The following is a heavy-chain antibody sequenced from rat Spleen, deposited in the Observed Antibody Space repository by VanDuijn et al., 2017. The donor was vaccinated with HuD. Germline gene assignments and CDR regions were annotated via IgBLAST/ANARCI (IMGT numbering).Heavy chain of an antibody. CDR3: ARGFLAY. J-gene: IGHJ3*01. CDR1: GFIFSNYG. V-gene: IGHV5-29*01. CDR2: ISYDASGT. Sequence: EVQLVESGGGLVQPGRSLKLSCAASGFIFSNYGMAWVRQAPTKGLEWVATISYDASGTYYRDSVKGRFTVSSDNAKSTLYLQMDSLRSEDTATYYCARGFLAYWGQGTLVTVSS. D-gene: IGHD1-6*01.